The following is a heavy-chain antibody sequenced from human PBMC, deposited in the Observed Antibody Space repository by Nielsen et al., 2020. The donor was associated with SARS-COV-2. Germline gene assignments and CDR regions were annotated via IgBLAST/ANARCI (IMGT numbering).Heavy chain of an antibody. D-gene: IGHD2-15*01. V-gene: IGHV4-39*01. Sequence: SETLSLTCTVSGGSISSSSYYWGWIRQPPGKGLEWIGSIYYSGSTYYNPSLKSRVTISVDTSKNQFSLKLSSVTAADTAVYYCARHRIYCSGGSCYSFWFDPWGQGTLVTVS. J-gene: IGHJ5*02. CDR2: IYYSGST. CDR3: ARHRIYCSGGSCYSFWFDP. CDR1: GGSISSSSYY.